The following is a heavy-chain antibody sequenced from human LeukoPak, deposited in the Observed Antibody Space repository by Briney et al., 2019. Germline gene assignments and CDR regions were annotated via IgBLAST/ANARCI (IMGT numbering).Heavy chain of an antibody. D-gene: IGHD3-16*01. CDR1: GFTFSSYA. Sequence: GGSLRLSCAASGFTFSSYAMSWVRQAPGKGLEWVSSIRSSGGSTFYADSVRGRFTISRDNSKNTLYLQMNSLRGEDTAVYFCARGGGLDVWGQGATVTVSS. CDR3: ARGGGLDV. V-gene: IGHV3-23*01. J-gene: IGHJ6*02. CDR2: IRSSGGST.